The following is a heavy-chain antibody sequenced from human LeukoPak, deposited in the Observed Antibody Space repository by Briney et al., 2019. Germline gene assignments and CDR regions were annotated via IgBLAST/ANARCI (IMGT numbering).Heavy chain of an antibody. V-gene: IGHV1-69*13. CDR2: IIPIFGTA. Sequence: GASVKVSCKASGGTFSSYAISWVRQAPGQGLEWMGGIIPIFGTANYAQKFQGRVTITADESTSTAYMELSSLRSEDTAVYYCATESSSWYNGFDYWGQGTLVTVSS. CDR3: ATESSSWYNGFDY. D-gene: IGHD6-13*01. J-gene: IGHJ4*02. CDR1: GGTFSSYA.